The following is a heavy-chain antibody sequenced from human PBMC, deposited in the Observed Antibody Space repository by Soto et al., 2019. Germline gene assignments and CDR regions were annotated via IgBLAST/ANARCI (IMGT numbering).Heavy chain of an antibody. D-gene: IGHD5-18*01. V-gene: IGHV4-39*07. CDR3: ARCGYSYEDFDF. CDR2: IYYSGSS. Sequence: PSETLSLTCTVSGGSISSSSYYWGWIRQPPGKGLEWIGSIYYSGSSSYNFSLKSRVTISVDRSKNQFSLKLSSVTAADTAVYYCARCGYSYEDFDFWGQGTPVTVSS. CDR1: GGSISSSSYY. J-gene: IGHJ4*02.